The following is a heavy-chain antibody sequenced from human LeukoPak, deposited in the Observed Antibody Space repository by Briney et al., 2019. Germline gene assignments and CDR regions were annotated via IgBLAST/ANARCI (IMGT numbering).Heavy chain of an antibody. CDR3: ARHPYPRDAFDI. Sequence: ASVKVSCKASGYTFTGYYMHWVRQAPGQGLEWMGRINPNSSCKNYAQKFQGRFTMTRDTSISTAYMEVCRLRSDDPAVYYGARHPYPRDAFDIWGRGTMVTVSS. V-gene: IGHV1-2*06. CDR1: GYTFTGYY. D-gene: IGHD2-2*01. CDR2: INPNSSCK. J-gene: IGHJ3*02.